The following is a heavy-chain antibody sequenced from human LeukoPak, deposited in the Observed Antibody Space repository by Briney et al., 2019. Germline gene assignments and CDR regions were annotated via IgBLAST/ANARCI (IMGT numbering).Heavy chain of an antibody. CDR1: GFTFSSYW. CDR3: ARERRYCSGGSCYGSSYFDY. Sequence: GGSLRLSCVASGFTFSSYWMTWVRQAPGKGLEWVANMRQDGNEKYYVDSVRGRFTISRDNAKNSLYLQMNSLRAEDTAVYYCARERRYCSGGSCYGSSYFDYWGQGTLVTVSS. CDR2: MRQDGNEK. J-gene: IGHJ4*02. D-gene: IGHD2-15*01. V-gene: IGHV3-7*01.